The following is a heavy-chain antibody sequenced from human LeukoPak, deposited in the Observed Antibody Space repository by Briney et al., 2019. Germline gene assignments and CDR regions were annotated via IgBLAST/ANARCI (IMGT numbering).Heavy chain of an antibody. V-gene: IGHV1-24*01. CDR2: FDPEDGET. Sequence: ASVKVSCKASGYTFTSYYMHWVRQAPGKGLEWMGGFDPEDGETIYAQKFQGRVTMTEDTSTDTAYMELSSLRSEDTAVYYCALAGIISLNWFDPWGQGTLVTVSS. D-gene: IGHD6-13*01. CDR1: GYTFTSYY. CDR3: ALAGIISLNWFDP. J-gene: IGHJ5*02.